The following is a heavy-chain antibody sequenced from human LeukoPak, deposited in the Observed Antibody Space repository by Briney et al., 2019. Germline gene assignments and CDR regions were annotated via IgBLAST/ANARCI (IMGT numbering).Heavy chain of an antibody. Sequence: ASVKVSCKVSGYTLTELSMHWVRQAPGKGLEWMGGFDPEDGETIYAQKFQGRVTMTEDTSTDTAYMELSSLRSEDTAVYYCATVVRGVRNFDYWGQGTLVTVSS. J-gene: IGHJ4*02. CDR3: ATVVRGVRNFDY. V-gene: IGHV1-24*01. CDR2: FDPEDGET. D-gene: IGHD3-10*01. CDR1: GYTLTELS.